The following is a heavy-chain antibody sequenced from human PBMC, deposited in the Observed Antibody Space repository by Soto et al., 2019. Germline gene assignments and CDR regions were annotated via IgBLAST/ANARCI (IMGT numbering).Heavy chain of an antibody. CDR2: LWYDGNRK. CDR1: GFSLNDFG. Sequence: PGGSLRLSCATSGFSLNDFGIHWVRQAPGKGLEWVSHLWYDGNRKNYADSVKGRFTVPRDSSKNTVYLHMDSLRVEDTAVYYCAKENTPPYFDSWGQGALVTVSS. CDR3: AKENTPPYFDS. D-gene: IGHD2-15*01. J-gene: IGHJ4*02. V-gene: IGHV3-33*03.